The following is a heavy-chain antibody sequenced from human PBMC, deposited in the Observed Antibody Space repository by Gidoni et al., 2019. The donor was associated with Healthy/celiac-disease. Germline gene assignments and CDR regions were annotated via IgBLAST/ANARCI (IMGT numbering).Heavy chain of an antibody. CDR2: IWYDGSNK. D-gene: IGHD3-10*01. V-gene: IGHV3-33*08. CDR1: GFTFSSYG. Sequence: QVPLVESGGGVVPPGRSLRLSCAGSGFTFSSYGMHWVRQAPGKGLEWVAVIWYDGSNKYYADSVKGRFTISRDNSKNTLYLQMNSLRAEDTAVYYCAQTMGPSYGMDVWGQGTTVTVSS. CDR3: AQTMGPSYGMDV. J-gene: IGHJ6*02.